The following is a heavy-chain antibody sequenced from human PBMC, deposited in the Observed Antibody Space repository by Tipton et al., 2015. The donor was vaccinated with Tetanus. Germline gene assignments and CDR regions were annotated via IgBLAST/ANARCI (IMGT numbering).Heavy chain of an antibody. D-gene: IGHD2-21*02. CDR2: ISASGSII. Sequence: SLRLSCAASGFTFSSYSMNWVRQAPGKGLEWVSYISASGSIIFYADSVRGRFTVSRDNAKNSLYLQMNSLRAEDTALYYCAKDTGVTPHYGMDVWGQGTTVTVSS. V-gene: IGHV3-48*04. CDR1: GFTFSSYS. J-gene: IGHJ6*02. CDR3: AKDTGVTPHYGMDV.